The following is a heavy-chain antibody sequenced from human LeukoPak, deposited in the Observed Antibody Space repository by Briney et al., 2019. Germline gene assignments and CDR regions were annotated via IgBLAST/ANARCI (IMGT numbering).Heavy chain of an antibody. V-gene: IGHV4-59*01. D-gene: IGHD5-18*01. CDR2: IYYSGST. CDR3: ATEKYSYGYRGAFDI. CDR1: GGSICSYY. Sequence: SETLSLTCTVSGGSICSYYWSWIRQPPGKGLEWIGYIYYSGSTNYNPSLKSRVTISVDTSKNQFSLKLSSVTAADTAVYYCATEKYSYGYRGAFDIWGQGTMVTVSS. J-gene: IGHJ3*02.